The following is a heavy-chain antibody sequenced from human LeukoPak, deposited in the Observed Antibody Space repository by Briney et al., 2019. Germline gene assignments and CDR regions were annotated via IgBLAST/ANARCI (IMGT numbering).Heavy chain of an antibody. J-gene: IGHJ4*02. CDR3: ARQGYSSSSRFDY. CDR2: IYPGDSDT. Sequence: GGSLKISCKGSGYTFTNYWIGWVRQMPGKGLEWVGIIYPGDSDTRYSPSFQGQVTISADKSISTAYLQWSSLKASDTAMYYCARQGYSSSSRFDYWGQGTLVTISS. CDR1: GYTFTNYW. V-gene: IGHV5-51*01. D-gene: IGHD6-6*01.